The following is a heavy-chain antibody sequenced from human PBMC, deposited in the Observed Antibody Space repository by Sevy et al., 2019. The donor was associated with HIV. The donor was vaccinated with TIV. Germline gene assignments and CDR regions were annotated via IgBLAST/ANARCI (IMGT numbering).Heavy chain of an antibody. D-gene: IGHD1-7*01. J-gene: IGHJ3*02. Sequence: GGSLRLSCEASGFTLTSYEMNWVRQAPGKGLEWVSYISSIGNTIYYADSVKGRFNISRDKAKKSVYLQMNSLRADDTAVYFCARRGTFRFSDAFDIWGQGTMVTVSS. CDR3: ARRGTFRFSDAFDI. CDR1: GFTLTSYE. CDR2: ISSIGNTI. V-gene: IGHV3-48*03.